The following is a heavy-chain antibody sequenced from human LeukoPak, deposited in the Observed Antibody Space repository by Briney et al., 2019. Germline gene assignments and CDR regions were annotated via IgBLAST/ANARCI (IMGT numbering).Heavy chain of an antibody. D-gene: IGHD3-22*01. CDR1: GYTFTSYG. J-gene: IGHJ3*02. CDR2: LSPHSGNT. V-gene: IGHV1-18*01. CDR3: ARMPEYYDKDSAAFDI. Sequence: GASVKVSCKTSGYTFTSYGLTWVRQAPGQGLEWVGWLSPHSGNTNYAQKVQGRVIMTADTSTSTAYMELTSLRSDDTAVYYCARMPEYYDKDSAAFDIWGQGTMVTVSS.